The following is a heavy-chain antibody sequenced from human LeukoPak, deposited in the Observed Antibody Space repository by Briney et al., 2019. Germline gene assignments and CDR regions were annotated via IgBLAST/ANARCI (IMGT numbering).Heavy chain of an antibody. CDR1: GGSISSYY. CDR3: ARGDISSLWAFDI. Sequence: NTSETLSLTCTVSGGSISSYYWSWIRQPPGKGLEWIGYIYYSGSTNFDPSLKSRVTISVDTSKNQFSLKLSSVTAADTAVYYCARGDISSLWAFDIWGQGTMVTVSS. CDR2: IYYSGST. V-gene: IGHV4-59*01. J-gene: IGHJ3*02. D-gene: IGHD3-10*01.